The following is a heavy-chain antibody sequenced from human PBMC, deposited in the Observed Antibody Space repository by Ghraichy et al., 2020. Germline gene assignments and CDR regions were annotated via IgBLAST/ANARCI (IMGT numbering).Heavy chain of an antibody. D-gene: IGHD3-3*01. Sequence: GGSLRLSCVASGFTFSDRFMDWVRQAPGKGLEWVGRIRNKPGSYTTEYAASVKGRFTISRDDSQNSLYLQMNSLKSEDTAVYYCAAKTLTWRNGTDVWGQGTTVTVSS. CDR3: AAKTLTWRNGTDV. CDR1: GFTFSDRF. CDR2: IRNKPGSYTT. J-gene: IGHJ6*02. V-gene: IGHV3-72*01.